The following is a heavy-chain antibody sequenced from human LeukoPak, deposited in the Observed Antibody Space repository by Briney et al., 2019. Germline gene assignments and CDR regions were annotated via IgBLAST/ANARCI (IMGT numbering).Heavy chain of an antibody. CDR1: GFTFSSYA. CDR2: ISSNGGST. J-gene: IGHJ6*03. Sequence: GGSLRLSCAASGFTFSSYAMHWVRQAPGKGLEYVSAISSNGGSTYYANSVKGRFTISRDNSKNTLYLQMNSLRAEDTAVYYCARDLEDYYYMDVWGKGTTVTVSS. V-gene: IGHV3-64*01. CDR3: ARDLEDYYYMDV.